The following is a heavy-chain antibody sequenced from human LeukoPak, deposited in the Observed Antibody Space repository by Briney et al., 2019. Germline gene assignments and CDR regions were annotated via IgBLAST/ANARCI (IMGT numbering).Heavy chain of an antibody. CDR2: IFHSGST. CDR1: GDSISSRNW. V-gene: IGHV4-4*02. CDR3: ARVGGRQQLAPY. D-gene: IGHD6-13*01. J-gene: IGHJ4*02. Sequence: SSETLSLTCAVSGDSISSRNWWSWVRQPPEKGLEWIGEIFHSGSTNYNPSLKSRVTISVDTSKNQFSLKLSSVTAADTAVYYCARVGGRQQLAPYWGQGTLVTVSS.